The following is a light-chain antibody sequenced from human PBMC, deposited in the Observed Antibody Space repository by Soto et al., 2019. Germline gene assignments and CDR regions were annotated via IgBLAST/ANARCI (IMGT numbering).Light chain of an antibody. CDR2: GAS. CDR3: QQYGSSPPYT. CDR1: QSISSSY. J-gene: IGKJ2*01. Sequence: EIVLTQSPGTLSLSPGERATLSCRASQSISSSYIVWYQQKPGQAPRLLIYGASSRATGIPDRFSGSGSGTEFTITISRMEPEDFAVYYCQQYGSSPPYTFGQGTKLEIK. V-gene: IGKV3-20*01.